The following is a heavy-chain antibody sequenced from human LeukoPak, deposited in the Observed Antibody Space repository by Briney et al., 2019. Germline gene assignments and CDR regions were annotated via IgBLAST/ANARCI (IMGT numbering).Heavy chain of an antibody. J-gene: IGHJ4*02. Sequence: GGTLRLSCAASGFSFSVYGMSWVRQAPGKGLEWVSGISGSGGGTYYAASVKGRFTISRDNSKNTLYLQMTSLRVDDTAVYYCVKVLEQWLAFDYWGQGTLVTVSS. CDR3: VKVLEQWLAFDY. CDR1: GFSFSVYG. D-gene: IGHD6-19*01. CDR2: ISGSGGGT. V-gene: IGHV3-23*01.